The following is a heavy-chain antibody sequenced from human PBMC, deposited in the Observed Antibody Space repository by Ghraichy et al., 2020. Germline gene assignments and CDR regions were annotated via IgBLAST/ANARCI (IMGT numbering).Heavy chain of an antibody. J-gene: IGHJ3*02. Sequence: GSLRLSCTVSGGSISSYYWSWIRQPPGKGLEWIGYIYYSGSTNYNPSLKSRVTISVDTSKNQFSLKLSSVTAADTAVYYCARLYDSSGQDAFDIWGQGTMVTVSS. D-gene: IGHD3-22*01. CDR3: ARLYDSSGQDAFDI. CDR2: IYYSGST. CDR1: GGSISSYY. V-gene: IGHV4-59*01.